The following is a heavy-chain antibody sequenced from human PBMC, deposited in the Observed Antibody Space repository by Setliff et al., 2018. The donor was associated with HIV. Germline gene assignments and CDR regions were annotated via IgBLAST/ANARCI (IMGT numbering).Heavy chain of an antibody. Sequence: GGSLRLSCAASGFTFSSYAMSWVRQTPEKGLEWVSIITSGGSTYYADSAKGRFIISRDNSQNTLYLQMNSLRAEDTAVYYCASIELAAMVPVDYWGQGTLVTVSS. CDR2: ITSGGST. CDR1: GFTFSSYA. J-gene: IGHJ4*02. CDR3: ASIELAAMVPVDY. D-gene: IGHD5-18*01. V-gene: IGHV3-23*01.